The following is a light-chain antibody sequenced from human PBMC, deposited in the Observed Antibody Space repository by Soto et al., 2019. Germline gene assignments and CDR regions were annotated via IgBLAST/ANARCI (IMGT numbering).Light chain of an antibody. J-gene: IGKJ2*01. CDR2: KAS. CDR1: QSVNTW. V-gene: IGKV1-5*03. CDR3: QQYNSDRS. Sequence: DIQMTQSPSTLSASVGDRVTITCRASQSVNTWLAWYQQKPGQAPKLLIYKASSLESGVPSRFSGSGSGTEFTLTISSLQPDDFATYYCQQYNSDRSFVQGTKLEIK.